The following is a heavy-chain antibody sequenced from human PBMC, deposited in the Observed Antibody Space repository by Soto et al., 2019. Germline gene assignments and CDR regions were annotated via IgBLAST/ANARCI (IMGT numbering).Heavy chain of an antibody. Sequence: NPSETLSLTCTVSGGTISSGHYYWSWIRQHPGKGLEWIGYIYYSGNTYYNPSLKSRVSISVDTSNKEFSLKLRSVTAADTAVYYCARDRYSNSNYYYYGMDVRGQGTTVTVSS. CDR3: ARDRYSNSNYYYYGMDV. D-gene: IGHD6-6*01. CDR1: GGTISSGHYY. CDR2: IYYSGNT. V-gene: IGHV4-31*03. J-gene: IGHJ6*02.